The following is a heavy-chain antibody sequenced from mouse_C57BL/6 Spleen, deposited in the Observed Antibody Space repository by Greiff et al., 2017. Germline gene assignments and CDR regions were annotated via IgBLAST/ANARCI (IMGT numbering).Heavy chain of an antibody. V-gene: IGHV1-55*01. CDR1: GYTFTSYW. Sequence: QVQLKQPGAELVKPGASVKMSCKASGYTFTSYWITWVKQRPGQGLEWIGDIYPGSGSTNYNEKFKSKATLTVDTASSTAYMQLSSLTSEGSAVCYGARWGRHYYGRAMDYWGQGTSVTVSS. CDR2: IYPGSGST. CDR3: ARWGRHYYGRAMDY. D-gene: IGHD1-1*01. J-gene: IGHJ4*01.